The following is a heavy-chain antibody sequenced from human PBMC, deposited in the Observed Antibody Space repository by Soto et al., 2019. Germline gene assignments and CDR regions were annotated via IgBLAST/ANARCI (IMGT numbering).Heavy chain of an antibody. D-gene: IGHD3-3*01. J-gene: IGHJ4*02. CDR3: ASSDLNSYFDY. CDR1: GFTFSSYG. CDR2: IWYDGSNK. V-gene: IGHV3-33*01. Sequence: GGSLRLSCAASGFTFSSYGMHWVRQAPGKGLEWVAVIWYDGSNKYYADSVKGRFTISRDNSKNTLYLQMNSLRAEDTAVYYCASSDLNSYFDYWGQGTLVTVSS.